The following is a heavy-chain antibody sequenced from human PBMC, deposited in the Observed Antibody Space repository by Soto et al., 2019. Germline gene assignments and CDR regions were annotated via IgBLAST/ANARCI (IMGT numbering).Heavy chain of an antibody. J-gene: IGHJ6*02. D-gene: IGHD6-13*01. CDR2: IYPGDSDT. Sequence: PGESLKISCKGSGYSFTSYWIGWVRQMPGKGLEWMGIIYPGDSDTRYSPSFQGQVTISGDKSISIAYLQWSSLKASDTAVYYCAKEDSSSWHYYYGMDVWGQGTTVTVSS. V-gene: IGHV5-51*01. CDR3: AKEDSSSWHYYYGMDV. CDR1: GYSFTSYW.